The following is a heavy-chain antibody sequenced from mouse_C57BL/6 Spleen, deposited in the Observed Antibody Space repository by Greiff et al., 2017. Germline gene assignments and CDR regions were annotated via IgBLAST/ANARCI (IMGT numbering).Heavy chain of an antibody. V-gene: IGHV1-50*01. CDR2: IDPSDSYT. Sequence: QVHVKQPGAELVKPGASVKLSCKASGYTFTSYWMQWVKQRPGQGLEWIGEIDPSDSYTNYNQKFKGKATLTVDTSSSTAYMQLSSLTSEDSAVYYCARERGFAYWGQGTLVTVSA. CDR3: ARERGFAY. CDR1: GYTFTSYW. J-gene: IGHJ3*01.